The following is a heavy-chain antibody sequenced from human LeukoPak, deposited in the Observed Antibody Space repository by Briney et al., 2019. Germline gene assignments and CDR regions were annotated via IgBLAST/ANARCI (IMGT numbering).Heavy chain of an antibody. CDR1: GYTFTNYI. CDR3: ARDRSSSDY. J-gene: IGHJ4*02. CDR2: ISAYNGNT. V-gene: IGHV1-18*04. Sequence: SVXXSCKASGYTFTNYIISWVGQAPGQGGEGMGCISAYNGNTNYAQKRQGRVTMTTDTSTSTAYMELRSLRSDDTAVYYCARDRSSSDYWGQGTLVTVSS. D-gene: IGHD3-10*01.